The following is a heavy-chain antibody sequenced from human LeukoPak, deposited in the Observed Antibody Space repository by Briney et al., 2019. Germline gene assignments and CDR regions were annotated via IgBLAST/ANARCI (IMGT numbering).Heavy chain of an antibody. CDR2: ISGTIGRT. CDR3: ASLHWELPTSWGYFDC. J-gene: IGHJ4*02. Sequence: PGESLRLSCAASGFTFSSYAMSWVRQAPGKGLEWVSAISGTIGRTYYADSVKGRFTISRDNSKNTLYLQMNSLRAEDTAVYYCASLHWELPTSWGYFDCWGQGTLVTVSS. D-gene: IGHD1-26*01. CDR1: GFTFSSYA. V-gene: IGHV3-23*01.